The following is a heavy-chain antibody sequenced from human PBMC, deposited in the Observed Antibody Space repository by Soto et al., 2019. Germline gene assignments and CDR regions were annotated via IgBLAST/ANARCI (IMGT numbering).Heavy chain of an antibody. V-gene: IGHV4-59*01. CDR1: GGSISSYY. CDR2: IYYSGST. D-gene: IGHD3-22*01. Sequence: ASETLSLTCTVSGGSISSYYWSWIRQPPGKGLEWIGYIYYSGSTNYNPSLKSRVTISVDTSKNQFSLKLSSVTAADTAVYYCARAEGTMIIGYWGQGTLVTVSS. CDR3: ARAEGTMIIGY. J-gene: IGHJ4*02.